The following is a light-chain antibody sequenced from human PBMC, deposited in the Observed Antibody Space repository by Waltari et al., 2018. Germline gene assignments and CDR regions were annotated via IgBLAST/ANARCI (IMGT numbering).Light chain of an antibody. V-gene: IGKV3-15*01. Sequence: IVMTQSPATLSVSPGERATLPCRASQSVSSNLAWYQQKPGQAPRLLIYGATTRATGIAARFSGSGSGTEFNLTISSLQSEDFAVYYCQQYNNWSFTFGPGTKVDIK. CDR1: QSVSSN. J-gene: IGKJ3*01. CDR2: GAT. CDR3: QQYNNWSFT.